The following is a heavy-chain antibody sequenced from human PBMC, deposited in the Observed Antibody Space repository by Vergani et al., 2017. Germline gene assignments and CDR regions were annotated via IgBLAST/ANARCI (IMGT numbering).Heavy chain of an antibody. CDR3: ARGNSLGSY. Sequence: EVQLVESGGGLVQPGGSLRLSCAASGFIFSSYWMHWVRQAPGKGLEWVAAIKEDGSEKQYVDSVKGRFTISRDNAKKSLYLQMNSLRGEDTAVYYCARGNSLGSYWGQGTLVTVCS. CDR1: GFIFSSYW. D-gene: IGHD1-7*01. CDR2: IKEDGSEK. J-gene: IGHJ4*02. V-gene: IGHV3-7*01.